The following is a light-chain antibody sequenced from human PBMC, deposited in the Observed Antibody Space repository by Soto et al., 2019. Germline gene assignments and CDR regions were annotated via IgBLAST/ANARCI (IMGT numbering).Light chain of an antibody. CDR2: DAS. CDR1: QSVSSY. J-gene: IGKJ5*01. V-gene: IGKV3-11*01. CDR3: QQYHNWPIP. Sequence: ENELTQSPSTVSLSPGERATLSCRASQSVSSYLAWYQQKPGQAPRLLIYDASNRATGIPARFSGSGSGTEFTLTISSLQSEDFAVYYCQQYHNWPIPFGQGTRLAI.